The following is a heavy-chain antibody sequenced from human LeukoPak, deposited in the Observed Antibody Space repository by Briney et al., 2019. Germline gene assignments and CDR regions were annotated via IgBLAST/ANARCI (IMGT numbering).Heavy chain of an antibody. CDR3: ARRYGDYDPYFDN. CDR2: IYYSGST. Sequence: PSETLSLTCTVSGGSISSYYWSWIRQPPGRGLEWIGYIYYSGSTNYNPSPKSRVTISVDTSKNQFSLKLSSVTAADTAVYYCARRYGDYDPYFDNWGQGTLVTVSS. V-gene: IGHV4-59*01. CDR1: GGSISSYY. J-gene: IGHJ4*02. D-gene: IGHD4-17*01.